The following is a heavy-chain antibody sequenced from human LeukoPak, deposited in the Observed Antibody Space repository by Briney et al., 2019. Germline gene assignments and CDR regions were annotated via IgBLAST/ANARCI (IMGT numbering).Heavy chain of an antibody. D-gene: IGHD2-21*02. CDR3: ARGVVVVTGHETNWFDP. Sequence: SETLSLTCTVSGGSISSSSYYWGWIRQPPGKGPEWIGGIYYRGSTYYNPSLKSRVTISVETSKNQFSLKLSSVTAAETAVYYCARGVVVVTGHETNWFDPWGQGTLVTVSS. J-gene: IGHJ5*02. CDR1: GGSISSSSYY. V-gene: IGHV4-39*07. CDR2: IYYRGST.